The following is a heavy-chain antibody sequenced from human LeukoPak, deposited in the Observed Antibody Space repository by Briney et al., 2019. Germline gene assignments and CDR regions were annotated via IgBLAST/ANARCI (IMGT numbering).Heavy chain of an antibody. Sequence: PGGSLRLSCAASGFTFSSYAMSWVRQAPGKGLEWVSAISGSGGSTYYADSVKGRFTISRDNSKNTLYLQMNSLRAEDTAVYHCAKGRNYGDYEAIFDYWGQGTLVTVSS. J-gene: IGHJ4*02. D-gene: IGHD4-17*01. CDR1: GFTFSSYA. CDR2: ISGSGGST. CDR3: AKGRNYGDYEAIFDY. V-gene: IGHV3-23*01.